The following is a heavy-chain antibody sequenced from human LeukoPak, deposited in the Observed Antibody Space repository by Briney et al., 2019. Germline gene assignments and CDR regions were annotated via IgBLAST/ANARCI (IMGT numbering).Heavy chain of an antibody. D-gene: IGHD6-13*01. J-gene: IGHJ4*02. Sequence: GGSLRLSCAASGFTFSTYAMSWVRQAPGKGLEWVSAVRGSGSDTYYADSVKGRFTISRDNSKNTLYLQMNTLRAEDTAVYYCARDSGVAAAGTIDYWGQGNLVTVSS. V-gene: IGHV3-23*01. CDR1: GFTFSTYA. CDR3: ARDSGVAAAGTIDY. CDR2: VRGSGSDT.